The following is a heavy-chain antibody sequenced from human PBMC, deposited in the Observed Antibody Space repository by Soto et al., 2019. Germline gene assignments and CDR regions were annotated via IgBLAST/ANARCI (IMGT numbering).Heavy chain of an antibody. CDR2: INACNSNT. J-gene: IGHJ4*02. CDR1: GYTFTSYA. CDR3: AREGPSIAARHFDY. Sequence: GASVKVSCKASGYTFTSYAMHWVRQAPGQRLEWMGWINACNSNTKYSQKNQGRVTITTDTSTSTAYMELRSLRSDDTVVYYCAREGPSIAARHFDYWGQGTLVTVSS. D-gene: IGHD6-6*01. V-gene: IGHV1-3*01.